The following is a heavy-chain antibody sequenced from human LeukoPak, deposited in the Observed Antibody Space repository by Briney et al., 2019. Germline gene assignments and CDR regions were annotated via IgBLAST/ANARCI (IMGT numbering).Heavy chain of an antibody. CDR3: ARRPLLSYGYYMDV. CDR2: INHSGST. CDR1: GGSFSGYY. D-gene: IGHD3-16*01. J-gene: IGHJ6*03. Sequence: PSETLSLTCAVYGGSFSGYYWSWIRQSPGKGLEWIGEINHSGSTNYNPSLKSRVTISVDTSKNQFSLKLSSVTAADTAVYYCARRPLLSYGYYMDVWGKGTTVTVSS. V-gene: IGHV4-34*01.